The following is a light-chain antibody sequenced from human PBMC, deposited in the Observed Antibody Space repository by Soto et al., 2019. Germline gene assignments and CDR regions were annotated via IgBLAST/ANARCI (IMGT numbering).Light chain of an antibody. CDR2: DAS. Sequence: EDELRESEGTLSLYAGERDTGSCRVSHSVSSYLACYQQKPGQAPRILIYDASNRATGIPARFSGSVSGTDFTRIGNRFEPSCFAAYQCHERRCWPPKTVSQGTRLEIK. CDR1: HSVSSY. CDR3: HERRCWPPKT. J-gene: IGKJ5*01. V-gene: IGKV3-11*01.